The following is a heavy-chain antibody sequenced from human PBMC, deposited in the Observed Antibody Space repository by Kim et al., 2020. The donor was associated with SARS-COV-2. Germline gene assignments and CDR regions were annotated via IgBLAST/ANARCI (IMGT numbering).Heavy chain of an antibody. Sequence: GGSLRLSCAASGFTFSSYAMSWVRQAPGKGLEWVSAISGSGGSTYYADSVKGRFTISRDNSKNTLYLQMNSLRAEDTAVYYCAKEGVITAYYDVWSGYYYPYYFDYWGQGTLVTVSS. CDR3: AKEGVITAYYDVWSGYYYPYYFDY. J-gene: IGHJ4*02. CDR1: GFTFSSYA. D-gene: IGHD3-3*01. CDR2: ISGSGGST. V-gene: IGHV3-23*01.